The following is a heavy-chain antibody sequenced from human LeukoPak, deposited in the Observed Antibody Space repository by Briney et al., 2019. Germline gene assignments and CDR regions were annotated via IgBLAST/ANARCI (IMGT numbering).Heavy chain of an antibody. V-gene: IGHV4-59*01. CDR3: VVGHNYFDY. J-gene: IGHJ4*02. CDR1: GGSISSYY. CDR2: IYYSGSI. Sequence: SETLSLTCSVSGGSISSYYWSWIRQPPGKGLEWIGYIYYSGSINYNPSLKSRVTISVDTSKNQLPLKLSSVTAADTAVYYCVVGHNYFDYWGQGTPVTVSS. D-gene: IGHD2-15*01.